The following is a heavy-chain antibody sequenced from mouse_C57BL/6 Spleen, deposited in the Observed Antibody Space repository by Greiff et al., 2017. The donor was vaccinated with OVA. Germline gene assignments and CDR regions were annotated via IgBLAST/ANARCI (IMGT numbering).Heavy chain of an antibody. D-gene: IGHD2-4*01. CDR3: AIHYDYDDAMDY. V-gene: IGHV5-4*03. CDR2: ISDGGSYT. Sequence: DVMLVESGGGLVKPGGSLKLSCAASGFTFSSYAMSWVRQTPEKRLEWVATISDGGSYTYYPDNVKGRFTISRDNAKNNLYLQMSHLKSEDTAMYYCAIHYDYDDAMDYWGQGTSVTVSS. CDR1: GFTFSSYA. J-gene: IGHJ4*01.